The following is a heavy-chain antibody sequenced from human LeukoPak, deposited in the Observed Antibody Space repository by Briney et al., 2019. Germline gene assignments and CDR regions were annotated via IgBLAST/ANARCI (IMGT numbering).Heavy chain of an antibody. CDR1: GFTFDDYA. Sequence: GGSLRLSCAASGFTFDDYAMHWVRQAPGRGLEWVSGITWESGSIGYADSVKGRFTISRDNAKNSLYLQMNSLRAEDTALYYCAKGEDRYTYGPGGFDIWGQGTMVTVSS. J-gene: IGHJ3*02. CDR3: AKGEDRYTYGPGGFDI. CDR2: ITWESGSI. V-gene: IGHV3-9*01. D-gene: IGHD5-18*01.